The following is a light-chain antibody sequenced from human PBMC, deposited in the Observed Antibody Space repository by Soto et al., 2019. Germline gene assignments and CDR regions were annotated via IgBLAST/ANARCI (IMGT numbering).Light chain of an antibody. V-gene: IGKV3-11*01. J-gene: IGKJ4*01. CDR3: QQRSIWPPK. CDR2: DAS. Sequence: EIVLTQSPATLSLSPGERATLSCRASQTVSSFLAWYQQKPGQAPRLLIYDASNRATGIPARFSGSGSGTDFTLTISSLEPEDFAVYYCQQRSIWPPKFGGGTKVEIK. CDR1: QTVSSF.